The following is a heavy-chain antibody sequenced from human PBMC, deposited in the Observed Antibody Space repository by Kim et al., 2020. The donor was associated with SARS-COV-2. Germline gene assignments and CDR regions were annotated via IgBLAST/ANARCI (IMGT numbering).Heavy chain of an antibody. D-gene: IGHD3-22*01. V-gene: IGHV3-30-3*01. CDR2: ISYDGSNK. CDR1: GFTFSSYA. J-gene: IGHJ4*02. CDR3: ARALHKNYYDSSAFDY. Sequence: GGSLRLSCAASGFTFSSYAMHWVRQAPGKGLEWVAVISYDGSNKYYADSVKGRFTISRDNSKNTLYLQMNSLRAEDTAVYYCARALHKNYYDSSAFDYWGQGTLVTVSS.